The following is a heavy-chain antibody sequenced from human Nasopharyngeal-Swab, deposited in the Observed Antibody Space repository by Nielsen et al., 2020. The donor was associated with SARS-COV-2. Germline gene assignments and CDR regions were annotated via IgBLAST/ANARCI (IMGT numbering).Heavy chain of an antibody. V-gene: IGHV4-31*03. J-gene: IGHJ5*02. CDR3: ARDRTAAPGIWFDP. CDR1: GGSTSSGGYY. CDR2: IYYSGST. D-gene: IGHD6-13*01. Sequence: SETLSLTCTFSGGSTSSGGYYWSWIRQHPGKGLEWIGYIYYSGSTYYNPSLKSRVTISVDTSKNQFSLKLSSVTAADTAVYYCARDRTAAPGIWFDPWGQGTLVTVSS.